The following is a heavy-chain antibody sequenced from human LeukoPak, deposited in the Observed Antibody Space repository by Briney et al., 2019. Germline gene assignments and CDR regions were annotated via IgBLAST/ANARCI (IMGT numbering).Heavy chain of an antibody. V-gene: IGHV4-59*08. D-gene: IGHD2-15*01. CDR3: ARLGYTSDWYKIDY. Sequence: SETLSLTCTVSGGSISSYHWSWIRQPPGKGLEWIGYIYSSGSTNYNPSLGRRVTISVDASKNHFSLKLSSVTTADTAVYYCARLGYTSDWYKIDYWGQGTLVTVSS. CDR2: IYSSGST. J-gene: IGHJ4*02. CDR1: GGSISSYH.